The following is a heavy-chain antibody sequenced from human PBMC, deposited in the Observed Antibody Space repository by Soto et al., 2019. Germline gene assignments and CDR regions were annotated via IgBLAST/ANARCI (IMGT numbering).Heavy chain of an antibody. Sequence: ASVKVSCKASGGTFSSYAISWVRQAPGQGLEWMGGIIPIFGTANYAQKFQGRVTITADESTSTAYMELSSLRSEDTAVYYCAVGNRGDFVLMVHVHPGGMDVRGQRTTVTVSS. V-gene: IGHV1-69*13. CDR1: GGTFSSYA. CDR2: IIPIFGTA. D-gene: IGHD2-8*01. CDR3: AVGNRGDFVLMVHVHPGGMDV. J-gene: IGHJ6*02.